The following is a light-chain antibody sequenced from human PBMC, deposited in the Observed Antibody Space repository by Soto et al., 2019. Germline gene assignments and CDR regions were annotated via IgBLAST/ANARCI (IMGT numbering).Light chain of an antibody. V-gene: IGLV4-60*03. Sequence: QPVLTHSSSASASLGSSVKLTCTLSSGHSTYIIAWHQQQPGKAPRYLMKLEGSGIYNKGSGVPDRFSGSSSGTDRYLTISNLQSEDEADYYCETWNINTRVFGGGTKLTVL. J-gene: IGLJ2*01. CDR1: SGHSTYI. CDR3: ETWNINTRV. CDR2: LEGSGIY.